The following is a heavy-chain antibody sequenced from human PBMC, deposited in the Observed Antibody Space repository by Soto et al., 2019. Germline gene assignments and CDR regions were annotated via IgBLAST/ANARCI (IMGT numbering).Heavy chain of an antibody. CDR3: ARVGGVVVVAAKSGYFDY. J-gene: IGHJ4*02. D-gene: IGHD2-15*01. CDR2: ISSSSSTI. V-gene: IGHV3-48*01. Sequence: PGGSLRLSCAASGFTFNTYSMNWVRQAPGKGLEWLSYISSSSSTIYYADSVKGRFTISRDNSKNTLYLQMNSLRAEDTAVYYCARVGGVVVVAAKSGYFDYWGQGTLVTVSS. CDR1: GFTFNTYS.